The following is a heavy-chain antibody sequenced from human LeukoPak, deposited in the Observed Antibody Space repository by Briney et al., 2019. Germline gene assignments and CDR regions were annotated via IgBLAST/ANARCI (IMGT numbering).Heavy chain of an antibody. CDR3: ARVSRAHAFDI. V-gene: IGHV4-34*01. CDR2: INHSGST. Sequence: SETLSLTCAVYGGSFSGYYWSWIRQPPGKGLEWIGEINHSGSTNYNPSLKSRVTISVDTSKNQFSLKPSSVTAADTAVYYCARVSRAHAFDIWGQGTMVTVSS. CDR1: GGSFSGYY. J-gene: IGHJ3*02.